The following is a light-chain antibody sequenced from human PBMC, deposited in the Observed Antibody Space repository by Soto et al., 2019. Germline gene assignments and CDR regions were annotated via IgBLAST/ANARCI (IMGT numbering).Light chain of an antibody. J-gene: IGKJ1*01. CDR2: GAS. CDR3: QQYNNWPWT. V-gene: IGKV3-15*01. Sequence: EIVLTQSPGTLSLSPGERATLSCMASQSVDTSYLAWYQQKPGQAPRLLIYGASTRAPGFPARFSGSGSGTDFTLTISSLQSEDFAVYYCQQYNNWPWTFGQGTKVDNK. CDR1: QSVDTSY.